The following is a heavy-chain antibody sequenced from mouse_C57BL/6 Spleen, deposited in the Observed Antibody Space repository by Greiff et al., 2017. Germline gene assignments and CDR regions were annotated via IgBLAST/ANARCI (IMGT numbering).Heavy chain of an antibody. D-gene: IGHD2-3*01. V-gene: IGHV1-42*01. Sequence: VQLQQSGPELVKPGASVKISCKASGYSFTGYYMNWVKQSPEKSLEWIGEINPSTGGTTYNQKFKAKATLTVDKSSSTAYMQLKSLTSEDSAVYYCARMDDLYYAMDYWGQGTSVTVSS. CDR1: GYSFTGYY. CDR2: INPSTGGT. CDR3: ARMDDLYYAMDY. J-gene: IGHJ4*01.